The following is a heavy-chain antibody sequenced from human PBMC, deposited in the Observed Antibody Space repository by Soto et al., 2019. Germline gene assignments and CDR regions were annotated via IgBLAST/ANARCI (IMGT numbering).Heavy chain of an antibody. J-gene: IGHJ3*02. CDR1: GFTFSSYE. V-gene: IGHV3-48*03. CDR3: ARTEDYYGSGSYYSPDAFDI. Sequence: GESLKISCAASGFTFSSYEMNWVRQAPGKGLEWVSYISSSGSTIYYADSVKGRFTISRDNAKNSLYLQMNSLRAEDTAVYYCARTEDYYGSGSYYSPDAFDIWGQGTRVTVS. CDR2: ISSSGSTI. D-gene: IGHD3-10*01.